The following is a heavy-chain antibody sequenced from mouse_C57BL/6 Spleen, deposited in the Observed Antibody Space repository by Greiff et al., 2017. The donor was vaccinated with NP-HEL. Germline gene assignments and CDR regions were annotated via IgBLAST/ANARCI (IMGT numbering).Heavy chain of an antibody. Sequence: QVQLQQPGAELVRPGSSVKLSCKASGYTFTSYLMHWVKQRPIQGLEWIGNIDPSDSETHYNQKFKDKATLTVDKSSSTAYMQLSSLTSEDSAVYYCARLLRSYYFDYWGQGTTLTVSS. J-gene: IGHJ2*01. D-gene: IGHD1-1*01. CDR2: IDPSDSET. CDR1: GYTFTSYL. CDR3: ARLLRSYYFDY. V-gene: IGHV1-52*01.